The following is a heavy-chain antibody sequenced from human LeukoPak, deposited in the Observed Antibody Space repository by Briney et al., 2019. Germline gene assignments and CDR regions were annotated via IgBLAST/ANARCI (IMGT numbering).Heavy chain of an antibody. J-gene: IGHJ3*02. CDR1: AYTFTGYY. CDR2: IDPNNGDT. CDR3: ARRSRNGLDASDI. D-gene: IGHD2-8*01. V-gene: IGHV1-2*02. Sequence: ASVKVSCKASAYTFTGYYLHWVRQAPGQGLEWMGWIDPNNGDTNYAQKFQGRVTMTRDRSISTAYMEVSRLTPDDTAVYYCARRSRNGLDASDIWGLGTMVTVSS.